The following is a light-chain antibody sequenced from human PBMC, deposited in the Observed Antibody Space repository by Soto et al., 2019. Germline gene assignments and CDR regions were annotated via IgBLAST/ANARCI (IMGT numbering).Light chain of an antibody. Sequence: DIQLTQSPSFLSASVGDRVTISCRASQGISSYLAWYQQTPGKAPKLLIYASSIFQSGVPSRFSGSGSATEFTLTISSLQPEDFATYYCQQLNTFPLTFGQGTRL. V-gene: IGKV1-9*01. CDR3: QQLNTFPLT. CDR1: QGISSY. J-gene: IGKJ5*01. CDR2: ASS.